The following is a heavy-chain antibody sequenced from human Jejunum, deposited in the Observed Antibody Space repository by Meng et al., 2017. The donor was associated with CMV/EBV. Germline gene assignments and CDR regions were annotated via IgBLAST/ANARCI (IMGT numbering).Heavy chain of an antibody. CDR3: TGLDY. V-gene: IGHV3-74*01. Sequence: GQLGGSGGGLVQPGGSLRLSCAASGFTFTTYWMHWVRQEPGKGLLWVARITDDGITNYADFVKGRFTISRDNAKNTLYLQLNSLRPEDTAVYYCTGLDYWGQGTLVTVSS. CDR2: ITDDGIT. D-gene: IGHD3/OR15-3a*01. CDR1: GFTFTTYW. J-gene: IGHJ4*02.